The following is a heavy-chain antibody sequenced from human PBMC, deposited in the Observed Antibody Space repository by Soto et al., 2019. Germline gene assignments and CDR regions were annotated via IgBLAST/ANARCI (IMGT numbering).Heavy chain of an antibody. Sequence: QVQLQQWGAGLLKPSETLSLTCAVYGGSFSGYYWSWIRQPPRKGLEWIGEINHSGSTNYNPSLKSRVTISVDTSKNQFSLKLRSVTAAHTAVYYCARGRGSGWYDYWGQGTLVTVSS. D-gene: IGHD6-19*01. V-gene: IGHV4-34*01. J-gene: IGHJ4*02. CDR3: ARGRGSGWYDY. CDR1: GGSFSGYY. CDR2: INHSGST.